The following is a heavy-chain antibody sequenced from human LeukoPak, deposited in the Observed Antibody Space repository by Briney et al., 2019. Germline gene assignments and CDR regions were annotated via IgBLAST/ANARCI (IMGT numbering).Heavy chain of an antibody. CDR1: GGSISSYY. V-gene: IGHV4-4*07. J-gene: IGHJ4*02. CDR3: ARARYYGSGNYLIDY. CDR2: IYTSGST. Sequence: SETLSLTCTVSGGSISSYYWSWIRQPAGKELEWIGRIYTSGSTNYNPSLKSRVTMSVDTSKSQFSLKLTSVTAADTAVYYCARARYYGSGNYLIDYWGQGAPVTVSS. D-gene: IGHD3-10*01.